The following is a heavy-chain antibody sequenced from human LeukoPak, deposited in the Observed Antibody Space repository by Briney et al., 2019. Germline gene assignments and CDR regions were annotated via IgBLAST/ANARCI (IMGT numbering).Heavy chain of an antibody. J-gene: IGHJ4*02. D-gene: IGHD3-9*01. CDR1: GGSISSSSYY. V-gene: IGHV4-39*01. CDR2: IYYSGST. Sequence: KPSETLSLTCTVSGGSISSSSYYWGWIRQPPGKGLEWIGGIYYSGSTYYNPSLKSRVTISVDTSKNQFSLKLSSATAADTAVYYCARHFEWSLDYWGQGTLVTVSS. CDR3: ARHFEWSLDY.